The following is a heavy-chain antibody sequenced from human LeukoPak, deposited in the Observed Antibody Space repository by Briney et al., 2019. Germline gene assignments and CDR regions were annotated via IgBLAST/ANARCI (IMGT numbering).Heavy chain of an antibody. CDR1: GGSISSSSYY. Sequence: SETLSLTCTVSGGSISSSSYYWGWIRQPPGKGLEWIGEIYHSGSTNYNPSLKSRVTISVDKSKNQFSLKLSSVTAADTAVYYCARHNDILTGYSGVSAFDIWDQGTMVTVSS. CDR3: ARHNDILTGYSGVSAFDI. D-gene: IGHD3-9*01. CDR2: IYHSGST. J-gene: IGHJ3*02. V-gene: IGHV4-39*01.